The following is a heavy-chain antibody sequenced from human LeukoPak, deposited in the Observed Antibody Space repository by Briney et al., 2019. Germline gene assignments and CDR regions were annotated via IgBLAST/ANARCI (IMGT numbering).Heavy chain of an antibody. J-gene: IGHJ4*02. Sequence: GGSLRLSCEASGYIFSSYAMSWVRQAPGKGLEWVSVISNSGATTDYADSVKGRFTISRDNSKNTLSLQMNSLRAEDTAVYYCAINWNIDYWGQGTLVTVSS. V-gene: IGHV3-23*01. CDR1: GYIFSSYA. D-gene: IGHD1/OR15-1a*01. CDR3: AINWNIDY. CDR2: ISNSGATT.